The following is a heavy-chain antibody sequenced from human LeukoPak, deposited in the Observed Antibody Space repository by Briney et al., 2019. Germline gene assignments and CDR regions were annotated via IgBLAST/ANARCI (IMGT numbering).Heavy chain of an antibody. J-gene: IGHJ4*02. Sequence: GGSLRLSCAASGFTFSSYGMHWVRQAPGKGLEWVAVISYDGSNKYYADSVKGRFTISRGNSKNTLYLQMNSLRAEDTAVYYCARGGPPYGDYFDYWGQGTLVTVSS. V-gene: IGHV3-30*03. CDR1: GFTFSSYG. D-gene: IGHD4-17*01. CDR3: ARGGPPYGDYFDY. CDR2: ISYDGSNK.